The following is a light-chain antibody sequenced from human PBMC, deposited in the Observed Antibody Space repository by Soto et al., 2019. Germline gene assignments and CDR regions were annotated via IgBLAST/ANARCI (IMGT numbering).Light chain of an antibody. V-gene: IGLV1-51*01. CDR1: NSNIGANS. Sequence: QSVLTQPPSVSAAPGQKVTISCSGSNSNIGANSVSWYQHLPGTAPKVVIYDDDKRPSWIPDRFSGSKSGTSATLDITGLQIGDEADYYCGTWHSTLSVEWVFGGGTRSPS. CDR3: GTWHSTLSVEWV. CDR2: DDD. J-gene: IGLJ3*02.